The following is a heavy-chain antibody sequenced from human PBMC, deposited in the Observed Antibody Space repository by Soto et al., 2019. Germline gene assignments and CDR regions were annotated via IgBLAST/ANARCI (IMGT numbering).Heavy chain of an antibody. CDR3: ARVNLYCSSTSCYSTV. CDR2: ISSSGSTI. D-gene: IGHD2-2*01. CDR1: GFTFSDYY. V-gene: IGHV3-11*01. Sequence: QVQLVESGGGLVKPGGSLRLSCAASGFTFSDYYMSWIRQAPGKGLEWVSYISSSGSTIYYADSVKGRFTISRDNAKNSLYLQMNSLRADDTAVYYCARVNLYCSSTSCYSTVWGKGTTVTVSS. J-gene: IGHJ6*04.